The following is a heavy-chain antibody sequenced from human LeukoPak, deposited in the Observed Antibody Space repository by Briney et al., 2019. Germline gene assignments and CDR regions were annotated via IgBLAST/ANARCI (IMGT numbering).Heavy chain of an antibody. CDR1: GGSISSYY. D-gene: IGHD6-13*01. CDR3: ARGLIAAATVVDY. Sequence: PSETLSLTCIVSGGSISSYYWSWIRQPPGKGLEWIGYIYYSGSTNYNPSLKSRVTISVDTSKNQFSLKLSSVTAADTAVYYCARGLIAAATVVDYWGQGTLVTVSS. J-gene: IGHJ4*02. CDR2: IYYSGST. V-gene: IGHV4-59*08.